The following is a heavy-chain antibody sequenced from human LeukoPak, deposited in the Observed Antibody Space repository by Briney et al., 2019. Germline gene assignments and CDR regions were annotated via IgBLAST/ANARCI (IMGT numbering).Heavy chain of an antibody. CDR2: INYNSGSI. V-gene: IGHV3-9*01. D-gene: IGHD3-22*01. CDR1: GFTFDDYA. CDR3: AKDTGSSGYYLAFDI. Sequence: PGGSLRLSCAASGFTFDDYAMHWVRQAPGKGLEWVSGINYNSGSIGYADSVKGRFTISRDNAKNSLYLQMNSLRAEDTALYYCAKDTGSSGYYLAFDIWGQGTMVTVAS. J-gene: IGHJ3*02.